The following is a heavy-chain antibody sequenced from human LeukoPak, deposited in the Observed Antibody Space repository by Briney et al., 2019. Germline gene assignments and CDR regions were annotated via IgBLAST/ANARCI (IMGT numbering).Heavy chain of an antibody. J-gene: IGHJ4*02. CDR3: ARGGGERGYYFDY. Sequence: SETLSLTCAVYGGSFSGYYWSWIRQPPGKGLEWIGEINHSGSTNYNPSLKSRVTISVDTSKSQFSLKLSSVTAADTAVYYCARGGGERGYYFDYWGQGTLVTVSS. D-gene: IGHD3-16*01. V-gene: IGHV4-34*01. CDR2: INHSGST. CDR1: GGSFSGYY.